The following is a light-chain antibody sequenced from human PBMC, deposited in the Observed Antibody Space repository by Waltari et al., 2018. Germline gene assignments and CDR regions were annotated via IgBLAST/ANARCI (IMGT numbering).Light chain of an antibody. CDR3: LQGTLWPYT. Sequence: DSVLTQSPLSLPVTLGKPASISCRSSQRLAPRNGNTYLNWFQQRPGQSPRRLIYEVSKRDSGAPDRFSGSGSGTDFTLKISRVEAEDVGVYYCLQGTLWPYTFGQGTNLEIK. V-gene: IGKV2-30*02. CDR2: EVS. CDR1: QRLAPRNGNTY. J-gene: IGKJ2*01.